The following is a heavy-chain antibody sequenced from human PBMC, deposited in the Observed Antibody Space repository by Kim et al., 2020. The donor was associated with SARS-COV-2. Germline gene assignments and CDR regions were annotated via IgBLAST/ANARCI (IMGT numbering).Heavy chain of an antibody. CDR3: ARSFSEALYCSSTSCYHNWFDT. J-gene: IGHJ5*02. V-gene: IGHV1-18*01. CDR1: GYTFTSYG. CDR2: ISAYNGNT. Sequence: ASVKVSCKASGYTFTSYGISWVRQAPGQWLEWMGWISAYNGNTNYAQKLQGRVTMTTDTSTSTAYMELRSLRSDDTAVYYCARSFSEALYCSSTSCYHNWFDTWGQGTLVSVSS. D-gene: IGHD2-2*01.